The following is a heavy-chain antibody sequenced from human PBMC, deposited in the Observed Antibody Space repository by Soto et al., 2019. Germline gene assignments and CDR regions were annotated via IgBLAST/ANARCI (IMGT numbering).Heavy chain of an antibody. CDR2: IYYSGST. D-gene: IGHD3-22*01. Sequence: SETLSLTCTVSGGSISSGGYYWRWIRQHPGKGLEWIGYIYYSGSTYYNPSLKSRVTISVDTSKNQFSLKLSSVTAADTAVYYCARTSYDSSGTAADPWGQGTLVTVSS. J-gene: IGHJ5*02. V-gene: IGHV4-31*03. CDR1: GGSISSGGYY. CDR3: ARTSYDSSGTAADP.